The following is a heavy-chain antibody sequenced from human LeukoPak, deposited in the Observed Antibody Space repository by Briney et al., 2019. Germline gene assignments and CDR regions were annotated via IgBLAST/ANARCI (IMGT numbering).Heavy chain of an antibody. J-gene: IGHJ4*02. CDR3: ARDYKYAFDN. V-gene: IGHV3-48*03. D-gene: IGHD5-24*01. Sequence: PGGSLRLSCATSGFTFSSYEMNWVRQAPGKGLEWVSHISSSGNSKYYADSVKGRFTISRDNAQNSLYLQMTSLRAEDTSVYYCARDYKYAFDNWGQGTLVTVSS. CDR2: ISSSGNSK. CDR1: GFTFSSYE.